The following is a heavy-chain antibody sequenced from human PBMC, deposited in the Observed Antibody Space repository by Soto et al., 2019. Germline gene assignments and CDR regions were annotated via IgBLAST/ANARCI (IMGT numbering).Heavy chain of an antibody. CDR2: IYYSGST. Sequence: PSETLSLTCTVSSGSISSYYWSWIRQPPGKGLEWIGYIYYSGSTNYNPSLKSRVTISVDTSKNQFSLKLSSVTAADTAVYYCARAPGDYFDYWGQGTLVTVSS. V-gene: IGHV4-59*01. CDR3: ARAPGDYFDY. CDR1: SGSISSYY. J-gene: IGHJ4*02.